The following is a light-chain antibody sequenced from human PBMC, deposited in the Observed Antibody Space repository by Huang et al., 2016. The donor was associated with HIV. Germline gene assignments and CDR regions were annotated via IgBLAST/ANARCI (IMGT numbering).Light chain of an antibody. Sequence: EIVLAQSPGTLSLSPTERATLFCRASQSISKNYLSWYQHKPGQAPRLLIYGTSTRATGIPDRFSGSGSGTDFTLTISRLEPEDSGTYYCQQYGRSPQSFGQGTRLEIK. J-gene: IGKJ2*01. V-gene: IGKV3-20*01. CDR3: QQYGRSPQS. CDR1: QSISKNY. CDR2: GTS.